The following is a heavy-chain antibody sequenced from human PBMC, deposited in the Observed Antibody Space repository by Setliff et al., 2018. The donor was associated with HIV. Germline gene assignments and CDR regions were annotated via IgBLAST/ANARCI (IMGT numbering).Heavy chain of an antibody. V-gene: IGHV4-39*01. Sequence: KPSETLSLTCTVSGGSISSSSYYWGWIRQPPGKGLEWIGSIYYSGSTYYNPSLKSRVTITVDTSKNQFSLQLSSVTAADTAVYYCARQCGGSWRQLWFGGDWFDPWGQGTLVTVSS. CDR3: ARQCGGSWRQLWFGGDWFDP. CDR2: IYYSGST. J-gene: IGHJ5*02. CDR1: GGSISSSSYY. D-gene: IGHD5-18*01.